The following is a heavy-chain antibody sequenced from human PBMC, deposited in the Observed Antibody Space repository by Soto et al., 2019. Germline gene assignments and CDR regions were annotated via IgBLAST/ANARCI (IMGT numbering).Heavy chain of an antibody. J-gene: IGHJ4*02. V-gene: IGHV3-72*01. CDR2: TKNIGNNYAT. CDR3: PRGGTEYRY. Sequence: EVQVVESGGGLVQPGGSLRLSCAASGFTISDHFIDWVRQAPGKGLEWVGRTKNIGNNYATEYAASVKGRFTISRDDSRNSVYLYMNRLKSEDTAVYFCPRGGTEYRYWGQGTLVTVSS. D-gene: IGHD3-16*02. CDR1: GFTISDHF.